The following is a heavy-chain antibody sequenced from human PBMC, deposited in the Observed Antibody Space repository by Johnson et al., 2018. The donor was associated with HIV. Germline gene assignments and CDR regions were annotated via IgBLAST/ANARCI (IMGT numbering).Heavy chain of an antibody. CDR2: ISYDGSNK. V-gene: IGHV3-30*03. CDR1: GFTFSSYG. J-gene: IGHJ3*02. CDR3: AREKIRAFDI. Sequence: QVQLVESGGGLVQPGRSLRLSCAASGFTFSSYGMHWVRQAPGKGLEWVAVISYDGSNKYYADSVKGRFTISRDNSKNTQYLQMNSLRAEDTAVYYCAREKIRAFDIWGQRTMVTVSS.